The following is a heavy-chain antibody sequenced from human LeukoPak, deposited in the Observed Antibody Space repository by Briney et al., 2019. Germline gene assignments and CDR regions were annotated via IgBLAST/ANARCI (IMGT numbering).Heavy chain of an antibody. CDR2: VKQDGSEK. D-gene: IGHD6-13*01. Sequence: GGSPRLSCAASGLTFSSHWMSWVRQAPGKGLEWVANVKQDGSEKYYVDSVKGRFTISRDNAKDSLYLQMNSLRAEDTAVYYCARAKQQAAYWGQGTLVTVSS. CDR1: GLTFSSHW. V-gene: IGHV3-7*03. J-gene: IGHJ4*02. CDR3: ARAKQQAAY.